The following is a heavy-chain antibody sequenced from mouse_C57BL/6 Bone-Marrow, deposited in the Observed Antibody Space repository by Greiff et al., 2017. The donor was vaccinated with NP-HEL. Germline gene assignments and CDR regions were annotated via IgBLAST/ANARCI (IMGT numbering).Heavy chain of an antibody. CDR2: INPSSGYT. CDR3: AYYYGSSYRYFDV. CDR1: GYTFTSYW. J-gene: IGHJ1*03. D-gene: IGHD1-1*01. Sequence: VHLVESGAELAKPGASVKLSCKASGYTFTSYWMHWVKQRPGQGLEWIGYINPSSGYTKYNQKFKDKATLTADKSSSTAYMQLSSLTYEDSAVYYCAYYYGSSYRYFDVWGTGTTVTVSS. V-gene: IGHV1-7*01.